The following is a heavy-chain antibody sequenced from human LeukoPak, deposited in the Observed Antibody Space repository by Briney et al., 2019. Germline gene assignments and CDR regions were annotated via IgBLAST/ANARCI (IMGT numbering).Heavy chain of an antibody. CDR2: IRSSSSYI. CDR1: GFTFSSYS. V-gene: IGHV3-21*01. D-gene: IGHD2/OR15-2a*01. Sequence: PGGSLRLSCAASGFTFSSYSMNWVGQAPGKGLEWVSSIRSSSSYIYYADSVKGRFTISRDNAKNSLYLQMNSLRAEDTAVYYCARVLIDYYYYYMDVWGKGTTVTVSS. CDR3: ARVLIDYYYYYMDV. J-gene: IGHJ6*03.